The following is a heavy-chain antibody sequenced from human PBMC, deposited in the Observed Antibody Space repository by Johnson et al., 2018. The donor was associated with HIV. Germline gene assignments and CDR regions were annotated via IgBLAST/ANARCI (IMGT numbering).Heavy chain of an antibody. D-gene: IGHD6-13*01. Sequence: QVQLVESGGGVVQPGGSLRLSCAASGFTFSSYGMHWVRQAPGKGLEWVAFIRYDGSNKYYADSVKGRFTISRDNSKNTRYLQMNSLRAEDTAVYYCVKGIDSSSWYAFDIWGQGTMVTVSS. CDR1: GFTFSSYG. J-gene: IGHJ3*02. CDR3: VKGIDSSSWYAFDI. V-gene: IGHV3-30*02. CDR2: IRYDGSNK.